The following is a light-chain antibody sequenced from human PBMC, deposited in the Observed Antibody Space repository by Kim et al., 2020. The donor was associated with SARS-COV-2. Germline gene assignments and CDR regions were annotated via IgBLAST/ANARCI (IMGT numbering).Light chain of an antibody. Sequence: SASIGERVTITCRASQSISDWLAWYQQKPGKAPKLLIYKASTLESGVPLRFSGSASGTEFTLTISSLQPDDFATYYCQQYSSYSYTFGQGTKLEI. CDR1: QSISDW. J-gene: IGKJ2*01. CDR2: KAS. CDR3: QQYSSYSYT. V-gene: IGKV1-5*03.